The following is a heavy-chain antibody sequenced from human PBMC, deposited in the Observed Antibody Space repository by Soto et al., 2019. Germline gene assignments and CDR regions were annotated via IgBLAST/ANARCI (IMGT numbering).Heavy chain of an antibody. CDR1: GYTFTSYY. D-gene: IGHD5-12*01. Sequence: QVQLVQSGAEVKKPGASVKVSCKASGYTFTSYYMHWVRQAPGQGLEWMGIINPSGGSTSYAQKFQGRVTMTRDTSTSTVYMELSSLRSEDTAVYYCATDIVATIPNYYYYGMDVWGQGTTVTVSS. CDR2: INPSGGST. CDR3: ATDIVATIPNYYYYGMDV. V-gene: IGHV1-46*01. J-gene: IGHJ6*02.